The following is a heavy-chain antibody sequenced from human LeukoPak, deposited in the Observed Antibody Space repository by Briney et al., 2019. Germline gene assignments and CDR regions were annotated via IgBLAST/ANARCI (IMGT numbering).Heavy chain of an antibody. Sequence: PSETLSLTCAVSGYSISSGYYWGWIRQPPGKGLEWIGSIYHSGSTYYNPSLQSRVTISVDTSKNQFSLKLSSVTAADTAVYYCARVVPAAIKAEYFQHWGQGTLVTVSS. CDR2: IYHSGST. CDR1: GYSISSGYY. CDR3: ARVVPAAIKAEYFQH. D-gene: IGHD2-2*02. V-gene: IGHV4-38-2*01. J-gene: IGHJ1*01.